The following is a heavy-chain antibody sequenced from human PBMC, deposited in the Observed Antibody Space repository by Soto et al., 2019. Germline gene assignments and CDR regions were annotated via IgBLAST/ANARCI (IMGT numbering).Heavy chain of an antibody. Sequence: QVQLVQSGAAVKKPGSSVKVSCKASGGTFSTYTFTWVRQAPGQGLEWMGGITPILRKRHYAQKFQGRVTITADDSTRTLYMELSTLRSEDTAVYYCARDQAVAGFDVWGQGTLVTVSS. CDR3: ARDQAVAGFDV. CDR2: ITPILRKR. D-gene: IGHD6-19*01. V-gene: IGHV1-69*01. J-gene: IGHJ4*02. CDR1: GGTFSTYT.